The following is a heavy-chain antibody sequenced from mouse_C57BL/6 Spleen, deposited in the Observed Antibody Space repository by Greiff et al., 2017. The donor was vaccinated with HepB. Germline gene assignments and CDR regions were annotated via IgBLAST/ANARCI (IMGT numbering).Heavy chain of an antibody. V-gene: IGHV1-9*01. CDR1: GYTFTGYW. D-gene: IGHD2-2*01. CDR2: ILPGSGST. CDR3: AITTVPIYYCYDSFAY. Sequence: VQLQQSGAELMKPGASVKLSCKATGYTFTGYWIEWVKQRPGHGLEWIGEILPGSGSTNYNEKLKGKATFTADKSANTAYMQLSSLTTEDSAIYYCAITTVPIYYCYDSFAYWGQGTLVTVSA. J-gene: IGHJ3*01.